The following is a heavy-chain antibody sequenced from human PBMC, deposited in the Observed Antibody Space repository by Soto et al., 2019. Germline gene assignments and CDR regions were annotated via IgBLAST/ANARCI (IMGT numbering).Heavy chain of an antibody. J-gene: IGHJ6*02. CDR3: ARGHYYYAMDV. Sequence: SLTCAISGGSVSSGVFSWNWIRQSPGQGLEWIGYISHGGSPHYTPSLESRVTISVDRSTNVISLNLTSVTPADTAVYFCARGHYYYAMDVWGQGTTVTVSS. V-gene: IGHV4-30-2*06. CDR2: ISHGGSP. CDR1: GGSVSSGVFS.